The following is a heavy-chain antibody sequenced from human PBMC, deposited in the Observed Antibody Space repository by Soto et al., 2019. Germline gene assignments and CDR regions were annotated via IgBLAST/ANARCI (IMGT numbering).Heavy chain of an antibody. D-gene: IGHD6-19*01. CDR3: ARLIEQWLVFDDGMDV. CDR1: GSFISSVSYY. J-gene: IGHJ6*02. CDR2: IYYSGST. Sequence: SETLSPTCTVCGSFISSVSYYWGWIRQPPGKGLEWIGSIYYSGSTYYNPSLKSRVTISVDTSKNQFSLKLSSVTAADTAVYYCARLIEQWLVFDDGMDVWGQGTTVT. V-gene: IGHV4-39*01.